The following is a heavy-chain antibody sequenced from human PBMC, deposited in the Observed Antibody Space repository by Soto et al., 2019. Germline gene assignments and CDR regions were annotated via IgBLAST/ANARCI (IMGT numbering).Heavy chain of an antibody. Sequence: GGSLRLSCAASGFTFSNAWMNWVRQAPGKGLEWVGRIKSKTDGGTTDYAAPGKGRFTISRDDSKKTLYLQMNSLKTEDTAVYYCNTPLTLIFYYGMDVWGQGTTVTVSS. CDR1: GFTFSNAW. V-gene: IGHV3-15*07. CDR2: IKSKTDGGTT. J-gene: IGHJ6*02. D-gene: IGHD3-16*01. CDR3: NTPLTLIFYYGMDV.